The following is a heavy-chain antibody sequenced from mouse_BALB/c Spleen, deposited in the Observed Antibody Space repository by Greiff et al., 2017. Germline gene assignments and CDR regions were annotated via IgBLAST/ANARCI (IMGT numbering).Heavy chain of an antibody. V-gene: IGHV1S81*02. Sequence: QVQLQQPGAELVKPGASVKLSCKASGYTFTSYWMHWVKQRPGQGLEWIGEINPSNGRTNYNEKFKSKATLTVDKSSSTAYMKLSSLTSEDSAVYYCARSGNLAWFAYWGQGTLVTVSA. CDR3: ARSGNLAWFAY. D-gene: IGHD2-1*01. CDR1: GYTFTSYW. CDR2: INPSNGRT. J-gene: IGHJ3*01.